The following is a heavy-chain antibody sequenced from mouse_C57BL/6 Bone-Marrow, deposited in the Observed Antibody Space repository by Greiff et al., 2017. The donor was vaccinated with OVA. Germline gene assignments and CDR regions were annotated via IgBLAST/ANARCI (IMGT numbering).Heavy chain of an antibody. CDR1: GYTFTDYE. Sequence: QVQLQQSGAELVRPGASVTLSCKASGYTFTDYEMHWVKQTPVHGLEWIGAIDPETGGTAYNQKFKGKAILTADKSSSTAYLELRSLTSEDSAVYYCKDGSSSFDYWGQGTTLTVSS. CDR2: IDPETGGT. J-gene: IGHJ2*01. D-gene: IGHD1-1*01. CDR3: KDGSSSFDY. V-gene: IGHV1-15*01.